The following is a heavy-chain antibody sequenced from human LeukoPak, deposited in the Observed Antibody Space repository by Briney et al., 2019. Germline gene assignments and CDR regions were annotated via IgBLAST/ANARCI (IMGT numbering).Heavy chain of an antibody. CDR3: TRDQTPYY. CDR1: GFTFGDYA. Sequence: GGSLRLSCTASGFTFGDYAMTWVRQAPGKGLEWVGFIRSKVYGGTPEYAASVKGRFTISRDDSKGITYLQMNSLKTEDTAVYYCTRDQTPYYWGQGTLVTVSS. J-gene: IGHJ4*02. CDR2: IRSKVYGGTP. V-gene: IGHV3-49*04.